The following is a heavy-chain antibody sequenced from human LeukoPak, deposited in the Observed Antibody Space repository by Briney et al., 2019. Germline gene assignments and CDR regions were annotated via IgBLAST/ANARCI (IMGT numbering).Heavy chain of an antibody. CDR2: IIPILATA. CDR1: GGTFSSYA. CDR3: ARDYGSGSYSYYFDY. Sequence: SSVKVSCKASGGTFSSYAINWVRQAPGQGLEWMGRIIPILATATYTQKFQDRVTITADKSTSTAYMELSSLRSEDTAVYYCARDYGSGSYSYYFDYWGQGTLVTVSS. V-gene: IGHV1-69*04. J-gene: IGHJ4*02. D-gene: IGHD3-10*01.